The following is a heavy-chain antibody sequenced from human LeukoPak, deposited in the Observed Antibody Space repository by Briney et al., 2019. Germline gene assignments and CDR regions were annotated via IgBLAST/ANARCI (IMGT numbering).Heavy chain of an antibody. CDR2: IYYSGST. D-gene: IGHD3-3*01. J-gene: IGHJ4*02. CDR3: ARVFQASLRTYYDFWSGYKEAYFDY. Sequence: SETLSLTCAVYGGSFSGYYWSWIRQPPGKGLEWIGYIYYSGSTYYNPSLKNRVTISVDTSKNQFSLKLSSVTAADTAVYYCARVFQASLRTYYDFWSGYKEAYFDYWGQGTLVTVSS. CDR1: GGSFSGYY. V-gene: IGHV4-30-4*01.